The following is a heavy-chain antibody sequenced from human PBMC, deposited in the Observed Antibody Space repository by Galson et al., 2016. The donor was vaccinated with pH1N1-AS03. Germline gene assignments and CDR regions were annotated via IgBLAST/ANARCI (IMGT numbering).Heavy chain of an antibody. V-gene: IGHV3-23*01. CDR3: EGSDF. Sequence: LKLNCKAAGVNINNNDRTWKNQEPKKGKKKGQKRKGSGSGTFYAESVKGRFAISRDNSKATLYLQMSRLRADDTAVYYCEGSDFWG. CDR2: RKGSGSGT. J-gene: IGHJ5*01. CDR1: GVNINNND.